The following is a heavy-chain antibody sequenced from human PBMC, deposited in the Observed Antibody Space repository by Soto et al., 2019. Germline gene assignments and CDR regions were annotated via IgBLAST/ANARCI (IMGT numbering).Heavy chain of an antibody. J-gene: IGHJ4*02. CDR2: IYHSGTS. CDR3: ARDVGYHYDGSPSGQFDF. D-gene: IGHD3-22*01. Sequence: QVELQESGPGLVKPSGTLSLTCAVFGNSISTTNWWSWVRQSPGKGLEWIGEIYHSGTSNYNPSLKSRLTISLDKSKNQFSLKLSSVTAADTAVYYCARDVGYHYDGSPSGQFDFWGQGTLVIVSS. V-gene: IGHV4-4*02. CDR1: GNSISTTNW.